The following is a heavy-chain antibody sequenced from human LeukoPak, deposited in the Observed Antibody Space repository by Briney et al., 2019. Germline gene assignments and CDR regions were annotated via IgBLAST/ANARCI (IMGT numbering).Heavy chain of an antibody. Sequence: GGSLRLSCAASGFTFSQYWMSWVRQAPGKGLEGVANIKQDGSEKQDGSEKNYVDSVKVRFTISRDNAKNSLYLQMNSLRAEDTAVYYCARSGRGLDSFYFYMDVWGKGTTVTVSS. CDR2: IKQDGSEKQDGSEK. V-gene: IGHV3-7*01. CDR1: GFTFSQYW. J-gene: IGHJ6*03. CDR3: ARSGRGLDSFYFYMDV. D-gene: IGHD3-10*01.